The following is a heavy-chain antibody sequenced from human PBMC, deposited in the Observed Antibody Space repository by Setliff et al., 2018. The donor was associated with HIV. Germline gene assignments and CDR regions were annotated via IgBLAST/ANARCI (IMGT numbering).Heavy chain of an antibody. CDR3: ARRVGGRELYPRDFYMDL. CDR2: IYYSGRT. V-gene: IGHV4-59*11. Sequence: PSETLSLTCTVSGGSISSHSWSWIRQTPGKGLEWIGYIYYSGRTNHNPSLKSRVTISVDTSKNQFSLNLSSVTAADTAVYYCARRVGGRELYPRDFYMDLWGGGTTVTVSS. J-gene: IGHJ6*03. D-gene: IGHD3-10*01. CDR1: GGSISSHS.